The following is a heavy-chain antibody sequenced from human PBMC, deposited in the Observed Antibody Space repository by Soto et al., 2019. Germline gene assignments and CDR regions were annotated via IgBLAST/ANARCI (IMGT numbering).Heavy chain of an antibody. CDR1: GFSFSSYA. D-gene: IGHD3-16*01. CDR2: ISYDASNE. J-gene: IGHJ6*02. V-gene: IGHV3-30*03. CDR3: ARESDPRGGDTYYGMDV. Sequence: QVQLVESGGGVVQPGKSLRLSCAASGFSFSSYAFHWVRQAPGMGLEWVAVISYDASNEYYIDSVKGRCTVYGDNPKNTVYLHMNNVRGEDTVVYYCARESDPRGGDTYYGMDVWGQGTTVTVS.